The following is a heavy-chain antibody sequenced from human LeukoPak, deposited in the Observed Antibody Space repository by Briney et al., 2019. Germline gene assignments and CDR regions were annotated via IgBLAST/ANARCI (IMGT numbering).Heavy chain of an antibody. J-gene: IGHJ4*02. CDR3: ARENYGDSNL. CDR2: INQDGSGK. D-gene: IGHD4-17*01. V-gene: IGHV3-7*01. Sequence: GGSLRLSCAASGFTFSSYWLAGVRQAPGKGLEWVANINQDGSGKYYVDSVKGRFTISRDNAKNSLYLQMNSLRAEDTAVYYCARENYGDSNLWGQGTLVTVSS. CDR1: GFTFSSYW.